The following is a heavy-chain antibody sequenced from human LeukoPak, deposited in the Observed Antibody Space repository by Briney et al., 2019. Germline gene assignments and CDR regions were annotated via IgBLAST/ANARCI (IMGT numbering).Heavy chain of an antibody. D-gene: IGHD3-22*01. Sequence: ASVKVSCKASGYTFTSYGISWVRQAPGQGLEWMGWISAYNGNTNYAQKLQGRVTMTTDTSTSTVYMELRSLRSDDTAVYYCAREINYYDSSGYLLDYWGQGTLVTVSS. J-gene: IGHJ4*02. CDR2: ISAYNGNT. V-gene: IGHV1-18*01. CDR1: GYTFTSYG. CDR3: AREINYYDSSGYLLDY.